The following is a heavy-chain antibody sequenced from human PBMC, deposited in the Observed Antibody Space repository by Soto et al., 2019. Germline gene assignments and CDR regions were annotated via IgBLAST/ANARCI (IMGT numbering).Heavy chain of an antibody. CDR3: ARDYSGSYPFYYYYYGMDV. CDR1: GFTFSSYW. J-gene: IGHJ6*02. V-gene: IGHV3-7*01. Sequence: AVGSLRLSCAASGFTFSSYWMSWVRQAPGKGLEWVANIKQDGSNKYYADSVKGRFTISRDNSKNTLYLQMNSLRAEDTAVYYCARDYSGSYPFYYYYYGMDVWGQGTTVTVSS. CDR2: IKQDGSNK. D-gene: IGHD1-26*01.